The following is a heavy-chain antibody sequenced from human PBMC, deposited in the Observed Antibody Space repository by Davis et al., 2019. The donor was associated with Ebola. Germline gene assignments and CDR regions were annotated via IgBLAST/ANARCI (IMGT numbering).Heavy chain of an antibody. CDR1: GYTFTGYY. CDR3: ARGTRDTAM. Sequence: AASVKVSCKASGYTFTGYYMHWVRQAPGQGLEWMGWMNPNSGNTGYAQNFQGRVTMTRNTSISTAYMELSSLRSEDTAVYYCARGTRDTAMWGQGTLVTVSS. V-gene: IGHV1-8*02. J-gene: IGHJ4*02. CDR2: MNPNSGNT. D-gene: IGHD5-18*01.